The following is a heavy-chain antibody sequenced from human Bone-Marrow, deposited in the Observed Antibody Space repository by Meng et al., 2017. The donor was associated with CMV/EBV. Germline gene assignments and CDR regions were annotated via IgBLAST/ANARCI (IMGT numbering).Heavy chain of an antibody. CDR1: GFTFSSYA. D-gene: IGHD2-21*01. V-gene: IGHV3-23*01. Sequence: GESLKISCAASGFTFSSYAVSWVRQAPGKGLEWVSTISGSSGITYYADSVKGRFTISRDNSKNTLYLQMNSLRAEDTAVYYCARVAYCGGDCYSIYYYGMDVWGQGTTVTVSS. CDR3: ARVAYCGGDCYSIYYYGMDV. J-gene: IGHJ6*02. CDR2: ISGSSGIT.